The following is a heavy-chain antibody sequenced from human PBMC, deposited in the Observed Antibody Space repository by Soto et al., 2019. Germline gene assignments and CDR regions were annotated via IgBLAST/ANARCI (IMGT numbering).Heavy chain of an antibody. Sequence: PSETLSLTCTVSGGSISPYYWSWIRQPPGKGLEWIGYIYYSGSTNYNPSLKSRVTISVDTSKNQFSLKLSSVTAADTAVYYCARDGYNYHFDYWGQGTLVTVSS. CDR1: GGSISPYY. CDR3: ARDGYNYHFDY. J-gene: IGHJ4*02. D-gene: IGHD5-12*01. CDR2: IYYSGST. V-gene: IGHV4-59*01.